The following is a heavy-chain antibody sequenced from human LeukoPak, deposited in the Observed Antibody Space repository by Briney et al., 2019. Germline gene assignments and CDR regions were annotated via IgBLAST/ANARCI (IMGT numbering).Heavy chain of an antibody. Sequence: ASVKVSCKASGYTFTSYYMHWVRQAPGQGLEWMGIINPSGGSTSYAQKFQGRVTMTRDTSTSTVYMELSSLRAEDTAVYYCAKDNRAVWYYYDSSGPGDYFDYWGQGTLVTVSS. CDR2: INPSGGST. CDR3: AKDNRAVWYYYDSSGPGDYFDY. V-gene: IGHV1-46*01. J-gene: IGHJ4*02. D-gene: IGHD3-22*01. CDR1: GYTFTSYY.